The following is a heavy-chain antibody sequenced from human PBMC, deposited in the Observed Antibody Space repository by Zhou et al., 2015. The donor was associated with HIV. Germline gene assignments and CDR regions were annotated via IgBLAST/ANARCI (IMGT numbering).Heavy chain of an antibody. V-gene: IGHV7-4-1*01. J-gene: IGHJ6*02. CDR2: INTNTGNP. Sequence: QVQLVQSGAEVKKPGSSVKVSCKASGGTFSSYAISWVRQAPGQGLEWMGWINTNTGNPTYAQGFTGRFVFSLDTSVSTAYLQICSLKAEDTAVYYCARGGDGSGSYRYYYYGMDVWGQGTTVTVSS. CDR1: GGTFSSYA. D-gene: IGHD3-10*01. CDR3: ARGGDGSGSYRYYYYGMDV.